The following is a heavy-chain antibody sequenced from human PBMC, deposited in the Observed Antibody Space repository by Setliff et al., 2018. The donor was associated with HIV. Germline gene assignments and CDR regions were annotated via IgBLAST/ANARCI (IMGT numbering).Heavy chain of an antibody. CDR2: SSDTGSTT. D-gene: IGHD3-9*01. CDR3: AKNDILTGYYKGVDY. CDR1: GFSFSNYD. J-gene: IGHJ4*02. Sequence: PGGSLRLSCVGSGFSFSNYDLNWVRQAPGKGLEWISYSSDTGSTTYYGDSVKGRFTISRDNPKNSVYLQMSGLRVEDTAVYYCAKNDILTGYYKGVDYWGQGTLVTASS. V-gene: IGHV3-48*03.